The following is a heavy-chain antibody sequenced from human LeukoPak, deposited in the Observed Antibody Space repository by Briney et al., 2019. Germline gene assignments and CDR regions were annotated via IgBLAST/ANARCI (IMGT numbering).Heavy chain of an antibody. D-gene: IGHD3-22*01. Sequence: SETLSLTYTVSGGSISSGSFYWSWIRQTAGKGLEWIGRIYPSGDSQYSPSCRSRATISLDTRNQFSLKLSSVTAADTAVYFCARGYDRNGYQSRGFDYWGQGALVNVSS. CDR1: GGSISSGSFY. CDR3: ARGYDRNGYQSRGFDY. V-gene: IGHV4-61*02. CDR2: IYPSGDS. J-gene: IGHJ4*02.